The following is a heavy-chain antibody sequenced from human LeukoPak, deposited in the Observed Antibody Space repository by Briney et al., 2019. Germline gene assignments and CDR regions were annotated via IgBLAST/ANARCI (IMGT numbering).Heavy chain of an antibody. CDR2: ISGSGGST. CDR3: AKASMVRGVINPYYFDY. J-gene: IGHJ4*02. D-gene: IGHD3-10*01. CDR1: GFTFSSYA. Sequence: GGSLRLSCAASGFTFSSYAMSWVRQAPGKGLEWVSAISGSGGSTYYADSVKGRFTISRDNSKNTLYLQMNSLRAEDTAVYYCAKASMVRGVINPYYFDYWGQGTLVTVSS. V-gene: IGHV3-23*01.